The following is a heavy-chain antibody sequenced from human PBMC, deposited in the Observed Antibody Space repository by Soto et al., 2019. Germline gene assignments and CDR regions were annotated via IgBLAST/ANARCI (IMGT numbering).Heavy chain of an antibody. CDR2: IKQDGSEK. V-gene: IGHV3-7*04. CDR1: GFTFSSYW. Sequence: EVQLVESGGGLVQPVGSLRLSCAASGFTFSSYWMSWVRQAPGKGLEWVANIKQDGSEKYYVDSVKGRFTISRDNAKNSLYLQINSLRAEDTAVCYCARGFLEWLSSFDYWGQGTLVTVSS. J-gene: IGHJ4*02. D-gene: IGHD3-3*01. CDR3: ARGFLEWLSSFDY.